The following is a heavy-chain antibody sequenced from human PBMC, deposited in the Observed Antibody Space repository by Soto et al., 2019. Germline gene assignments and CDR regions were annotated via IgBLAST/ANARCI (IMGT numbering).Heavy chain of an antibody. Sequence: ASVKVSCKASGYTFTGYYMHWVRQAPGQGLEWMGWINPNSGGTNYAQKFQGWVTMTRDTSTSTAYMELSRLRSDDTAVYYCARAGSSSWPTQYYYYGMDVWGHGTTVTASS. D-gene: IGHD6-13*01. V-gene: IGHV1-2*04. CDR3: ARAGSSSWPTQYYYYGMDV. J-gene: IGHJ6*02. CDR1: GYTFTGYY. CDR2: INPNSGGT.